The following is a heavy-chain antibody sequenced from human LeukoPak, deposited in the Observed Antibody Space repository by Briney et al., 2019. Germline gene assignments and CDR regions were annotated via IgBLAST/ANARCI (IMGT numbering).Heavy chain of an antibody. CDR3: ARDRLGYCSGGSCQMA. CDR1: GGSISSGDYY. CDR2: IYYSGST. V-gene: IGHV4-30-4*01. D-gene: IGHD2-15*01. J-gene: IGHJ5*02. Sequence: SQTLSLTCTVSGGSISSGDYYWSWIRQPPGKSLEWIGYIYYSGSTYYNPSLKSRVTISVDTSKNQFSLKLSSVTAADTAVYYCARDRLGYCSGGSCQMAWGQGTLVTVSS.